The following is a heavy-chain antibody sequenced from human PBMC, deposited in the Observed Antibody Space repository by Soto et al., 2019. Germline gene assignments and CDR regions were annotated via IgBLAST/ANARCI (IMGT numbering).Heavy chain of an antibody. CDR3: ARGTVVPAAIQGYYYYGMDV. Sequence: PGESLKISCKGSGYSFTSYWISWVRQIPGKGLEWMGRIDPSDSYTNYSPSFQGHVTISADKSISTAYLQWSSLKASDTAMYYCARGTVVPAAIQGYYYYGMDVWRQGTTVTVSS. J-gene: IGHJ6*02. CDR2: IDPSDSYT. D-gene: IGHD2-2*02. CDR1: GYSFTSYW. V-gene: IGHV5-10-1*01.